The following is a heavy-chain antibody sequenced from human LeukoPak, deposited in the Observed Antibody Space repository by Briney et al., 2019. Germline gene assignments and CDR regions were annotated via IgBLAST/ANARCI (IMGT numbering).Heavy chain of an antibody. CDR3: AKDIYYGSGSYLGEMDGMDV. Sequence: PGGSLRLSCAGAGFTFSSYGMHWVRQAPGKGLEWVAVISYDGSNKYYADSVKGRFTISRDNSKNTLYLQMNSLRAEDTAVYYCAKDIYYGSGSYLGEMDGMDVWGQGTTVTVSS. CDR2: ISYDGSNK. CDR1: GFTFSSYG. D-gene: IGHD3-10*01. V-gene: IGHV3-30*18. J-gene: IGHJ6*02.